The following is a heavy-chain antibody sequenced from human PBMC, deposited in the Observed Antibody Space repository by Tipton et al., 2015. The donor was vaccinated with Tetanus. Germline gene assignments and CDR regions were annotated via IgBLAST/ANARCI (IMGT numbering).Heavy chain of an antibody. Sequence: LRLSCAVSGFTSESHYMHWVRQAPGTGLEWVAVIWNDGTTKYYGDSVKGRFSISRDNSKNTLSLQMNSLRPDDTGVYFCARLNSGSYPGWFDPWGQGTLVTVSS. V-gene: IGHV3-33*08. CDR1: GFTSESHY. CDR3: ARLNSGSYPGWFDP. D-gene: IGHD1-26*01. CDR2: IWNDGTTK. J-gene: IGHJ5*02.